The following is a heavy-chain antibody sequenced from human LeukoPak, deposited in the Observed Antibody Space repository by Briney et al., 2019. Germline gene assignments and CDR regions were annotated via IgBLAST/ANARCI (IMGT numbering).Heavy chain of an antibody. Sequence: PSETLSLTCTVSGGFISSGGYYWSWIRQHPGKGLEWIGYIYYSGNTYYNPSLKSRVTISVDTSKNQFSLKLSSVTAADTAVYYCARQVLGAAPFDYWGQGTLVTVSS. V-gene: IGHV4-31*03. D-gene: IGHD3-3*02. J-gene: IGHJ4*02. CDR3: ARQVLGAAPFDY. CDR2: IYYSGNT. CDR1: GGFISSGGYY.